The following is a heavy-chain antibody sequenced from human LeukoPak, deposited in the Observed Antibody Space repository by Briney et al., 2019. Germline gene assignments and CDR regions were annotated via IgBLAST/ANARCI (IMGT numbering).Heavy chain of an antibody. CDR1: GFTFSSYG. Sequence: GGSLRLSCAASGFTFSSYGMHWVRQAPGKGLEWVAVVSYDGSNKYYADSVKGRFTISRDNSKNTLYLQMNSLRAEDTAVYYCAKGYYGSGVDYFDYWGQGTLVTVSS. CDR2: VSYDGSNK. D-gene: IGHD3-10*01. V-gene: IGHV3-30*18. CDR3: AKGYYGSGVDYFDY. J-gene: IGHJ4*02.